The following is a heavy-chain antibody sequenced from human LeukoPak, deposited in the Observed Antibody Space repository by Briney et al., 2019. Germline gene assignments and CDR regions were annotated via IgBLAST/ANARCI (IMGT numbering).Heavy chain of an antibody. V-gene: IGHV4-61*02. D-gene: IGHD2-15*01. Sequence: SQTLSLTCTVSGGSISSGSYYWSWIRQPAGKGLEWIGRIYTSGSTNYNPSLKSRVTISVDTSKNQFSLKLSSVTAADTAVYYCAGGQDGYFDYWGQGTLVTVSS. CDR1: GGSISSGSYY. CDR2: IYTSGST. J-gene: IGHJ4*02. CDR3: AGGQDGYFDY.